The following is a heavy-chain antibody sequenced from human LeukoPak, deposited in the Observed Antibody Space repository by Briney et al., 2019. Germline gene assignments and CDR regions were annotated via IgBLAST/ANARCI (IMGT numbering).Heavy chain of an antibody. Sequence: GASVKVSCKASGYTFSSHNINWVRQVSGHRLEWMGSMRPDTGFTGYAQKFRGRVTMTRDTSTNTSYMELSSLRSDDTAVYYCARGGSRSGGSLRTFDSWGQGTLVTVSS. CDR2: MRPDTGFT. CDR3: ARGGSRSGGSLRTFDS. CDR1: GYTFSSHN. V-gene: IGHV1-8*01. D-gene: IGHD2-15*01. J-gene: IGHJ4*02.